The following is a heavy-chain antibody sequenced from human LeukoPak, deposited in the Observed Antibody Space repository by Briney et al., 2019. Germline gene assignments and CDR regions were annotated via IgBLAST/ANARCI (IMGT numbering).Heavy chain of an antibody. CDR1: GGTLSSYA. Sequence: GASVKVSCKASGGTLSSYAISWVRQAPGQGLEWMGGIIPIFGTANYAQKFQGRVTITADESTSTAYMELSSLRSEDTAVYYCARDPEDYYDTNVPNWFDPWGQGTLVTVSS. D-gene: IGHD3-22*01. J-gene: IGHJ5*02. V-gene: IGHV1-69*13. CDR2: IIPIFGTA. CDR3: ARDPEDYYDTNVPNWFDP.